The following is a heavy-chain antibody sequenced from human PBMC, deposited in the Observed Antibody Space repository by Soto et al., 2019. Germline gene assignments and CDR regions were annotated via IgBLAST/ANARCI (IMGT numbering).Heavy chain of an antibody. Sequence: QVQLVQSGAEVRKPGASVRVSCSPSGHPFLDFYVHWVRQAPGKGLEWLGWINPNTGATNYAQKFEGRVTVTRDMSINTAYMELSRLTSDDTAVYYCAILLAGPNSWFDPWGQGTLVIVSS. J-gene: IGHJ5*02. CDR1: GHPFLDFY. D-gene: IGHD3-10*01. V-gene: IGHV1-2*02. CDR3: AILLAGPNSWFDP. CDR2: INPNTGAT.